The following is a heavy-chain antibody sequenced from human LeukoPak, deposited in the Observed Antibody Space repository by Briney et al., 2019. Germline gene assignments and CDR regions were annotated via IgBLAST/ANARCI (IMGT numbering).Heavy chain of an antibody. CDR2: VYHTGHT. Sequence: PSETLSLTCTVSSDSISGYYWSWIRQPPGKGLEWIGYVYHTGHTHYSPSLKSRVTVSLDTSRNQVSLILSSVTAADTAVYYCARHRFGHLFDYWGQGTLVFVSS. CDR3: ARHRFGHLFDY. D-gene: IGHD3-16*01. J-gene: IGHJ4*02. V-gene: IGHV4-59*01. CDR1: SDSISGYY.